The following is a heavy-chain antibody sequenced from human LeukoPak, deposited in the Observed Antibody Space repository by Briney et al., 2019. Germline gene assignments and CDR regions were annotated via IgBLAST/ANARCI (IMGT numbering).Heavy chain of an antibody. CDR3: ARDQEMTTAPYYYYMDV. Sequence: PGGSLRLSCAASGFTFSSYEMNLVRQAPGKGLEWVSYISSSGSTIYYADSVKGRFTISRDNAKNSLYLQMNSLRAEDTAVYYCARDQEMTTAPYYYYMDVWGKGTTVTVSS. J-gene: IGHJ6*03. D-gene: IGHD5-24*01. CDR2: ISSSGSTI. V-gene: IGHV3-48*03. CDR1: GFTFSSYE.